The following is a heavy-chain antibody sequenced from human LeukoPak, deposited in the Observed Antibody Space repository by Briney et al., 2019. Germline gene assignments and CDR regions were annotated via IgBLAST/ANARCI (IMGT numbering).Heavy chain of an antibody. Sequence: GESLKIPCKGSGYSFTNYWISWVRQMPGKGLEWMGRTDPSDSYTNYSPSFEGHVTISADNSITTASLQWSRLKASDTAIYYCARHQYSYGSSLDYWGQGTLVTVSS. CDR1: GYSFTNYW. D-gene: IGHD3-10*01. CDR2: TDPSDSYT. J-gene: IGHJ4*02. V-gene: IGHV5-10-1*01. CDR3: ARHQYSYGSSLDY.